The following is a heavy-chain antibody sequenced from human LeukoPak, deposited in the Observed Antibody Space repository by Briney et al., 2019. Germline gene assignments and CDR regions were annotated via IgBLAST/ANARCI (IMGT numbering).Heavy chain of an antibody. V-gene: IGHV1-69*05. CDR1: GGTFSSYA. D-gene: IGHD3-10*01. CDR3: ASFLVGSGTFDI. CDR2: IIPIFGTA. Sequence: SVKVSCKASGGTFSSYAISWVRQAPGQGLEWMGGIIPIFGTANYAQKFQGRVTMTRDTSTSTVYMELSSLRSEDTAVYYCASFLVGSGTFDIWGQGTMVTVSS. J-gene: IGHJ3*02.